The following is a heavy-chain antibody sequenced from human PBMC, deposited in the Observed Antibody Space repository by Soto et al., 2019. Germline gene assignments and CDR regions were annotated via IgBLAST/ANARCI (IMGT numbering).Heavy chain of an antibody. D-gene: IGHD5-12*01. CDR1: GFTFDDYT. Sequence: EVQLVESGGVVVQPGGSLRLSCAASGFTFDDYTMHWVRQAPGKGLEWVSLISWDGGSTYYADSVKGRFTISRDNSKNSLYLQMNSLRTEDTALYYCAKDSGYSGYDGLDYWGQGTLVPVSS. V-gene: IGHV3-43*01. J-gene: IGHJ4*02. CDR3: AKDSGYSGYDGLDY. CDR2: ISWDGGST.